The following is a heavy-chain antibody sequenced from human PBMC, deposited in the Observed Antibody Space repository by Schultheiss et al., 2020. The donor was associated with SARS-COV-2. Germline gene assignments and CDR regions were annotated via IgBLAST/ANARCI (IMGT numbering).Heavy chain of an antibody. CDR2: INWNGGST. CDR1: GFTFSSYG. J-gene: IGHJ4*02. Sequence: GGSLRLSCAASGFTFSSYGMHWVRQAPGKGLEWVSGINWNGGSTGYADSVKGRFTISRDNAHNTLHLQMNSLRAEDTAVYFCTRGSGWRYQTDYWGQGTLVTVSS. CDR3: TRGSGWRYQTDY. V-gene: IGHV3-20*04. D-gene: IGHD6-19*01.